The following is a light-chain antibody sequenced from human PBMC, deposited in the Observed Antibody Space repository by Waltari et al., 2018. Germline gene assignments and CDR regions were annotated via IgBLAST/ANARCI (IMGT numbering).Light chain of an antibody. CDR1: QSISSW. J-gene: IGKJ2*01. V-gene: IGKV1-5*03. CDR3: QQYNSSPYT. Sequence: DIQMTQSPSTLSASVGDRVTITCRASQSISSWLAWYQQKPGKAPKLLIYKDSRLESGVPSRFSGSGSGTEFTLTISSLQPDDFATYYCQQYNSSPYTFGQGTKLEIK. CDR2: KDS.